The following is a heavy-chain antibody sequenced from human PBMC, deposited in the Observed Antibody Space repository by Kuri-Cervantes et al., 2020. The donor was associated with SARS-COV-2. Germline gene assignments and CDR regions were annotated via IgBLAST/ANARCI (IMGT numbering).Heavy chain of an antibody. CDR1: GFTFSDYY. D-gene: IGHD1-20*01. CDR2: ISSSSSYT. CDR3: AREDNWNPPR. V-gene: IGHV3-11*06. Sequence: GESLKISCAASGFTFSDYYMSWIRQAPGKGLEWVSYISSSSSYTNYADSVKGRFTISRDNAKNSLYLQMNSLRAEDTAVYYCAREDNWNPPRWGQGTLVTVSS. J-gene: IGHJ4*02.